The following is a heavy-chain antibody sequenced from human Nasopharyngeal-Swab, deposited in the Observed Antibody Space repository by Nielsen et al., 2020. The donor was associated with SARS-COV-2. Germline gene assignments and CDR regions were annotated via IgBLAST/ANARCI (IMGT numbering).Heavy chain of an antibody. CDR2: IYYSGST. Sequence: SETLSLTCTVSGGSISSSSYYWGWIRQPPGKGLEGIGSIYYSGSTYYNPSLKSRVTISVDTSKNQFSLKLSSVTAADTAVYYCARQIWLRFSWFDPWGQGTLVTFSS. CDR1: GGSISSSSYY. CDR3: ARQIWLRFSWFDP. D-gene: IGHD5-12*01. V-gene: IGHV4-39*01. J-gene: IGHJ5*02.